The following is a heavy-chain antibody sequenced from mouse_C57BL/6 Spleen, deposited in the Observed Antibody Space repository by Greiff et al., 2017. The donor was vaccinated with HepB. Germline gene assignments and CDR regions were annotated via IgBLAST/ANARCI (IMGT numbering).Heavy chain of an antibody. J-gene: IGHJ2*01. V-gene: IGHV1-50*01. Sequence: QVQLQQPGAELVKPGASVKLSCKASGYTFTSYWMQWVKQRPGQGLEWIGEIDPSDSYTNYNQKFKGKATLTVDTSSSTAYMQLSSLTSEDSAVYYCARGDTLEYWGKGTTLTVSS. CDR3: ARGDTLEY. CDR2: IDPSDSYT. CDR1: GYTFTSYW.